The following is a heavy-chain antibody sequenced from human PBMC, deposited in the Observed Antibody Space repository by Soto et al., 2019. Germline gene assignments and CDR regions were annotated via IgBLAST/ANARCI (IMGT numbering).Heavy chain of an antibody. CDR1: GYPLTGYY. Sequence: ASAKVSCKASGYPLTGYYMHWVRQAPGQGLEWMGWINPKSGDTKYAQKFQGRVTMTRDTSISTGYMELSRLRFDDTAVYYCVSSRRSNWFDPWGQGTLVTVSS. J-gene: IGHJ5*02. V-gene: IGHV1-2*02. CDR2: INPKSGDT. CDR3: VSSRRSNWFDP.